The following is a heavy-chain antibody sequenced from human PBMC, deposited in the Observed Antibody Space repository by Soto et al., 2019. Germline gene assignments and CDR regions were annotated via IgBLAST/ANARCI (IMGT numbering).Heavy chain of an antibody. V-gene: IGHV1-8*01. CDR1: GYTFTSYD. J-gene: IGHJ4*02. CDR3: ARGGYYYDSSAYYRPFDY. D-gene: IGHD3-22*01. CDR2: MNPNSGNT. Sequence: ASVKVSCKASGYTFTSYDINWVRQATGQGLEWMGWMNPNSGNTGYAQKFQGRVTMTRSTSITTAYMELSSLRSEDTAVYYCARGGYYYDSSAYYRPFDYWGQGTLVTVSS.